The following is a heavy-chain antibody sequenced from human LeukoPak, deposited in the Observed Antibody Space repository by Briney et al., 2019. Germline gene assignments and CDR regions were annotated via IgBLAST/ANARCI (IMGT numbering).Heavy chain of an antibody. CDR2: ITDSGFGT. CDR1: GFTFSTYA. Sequence: GGSLRLSCAASGFTFSTYAMSWVRQAPGKRLEYVSSITDSGFGTYYADSVKGRFTVSRDNSKNTVYLQMNSLTAEDTAVYYCAKTAQFDSWGQGTLVTVSS. V-gene: IGHV3-23*01. D-gene: IGHD6-25*01. J-gene: IGHJ4*02. CDR3: AKTAQFDS.